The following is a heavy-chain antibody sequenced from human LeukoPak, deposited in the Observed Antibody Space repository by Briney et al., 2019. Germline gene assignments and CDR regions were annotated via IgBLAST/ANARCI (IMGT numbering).Heavy chain of an antibody. Sequence: GASVKVSCKASGYTFTGYYMHWVRQAPGQGLEWMGWINPNSGGTNYAQKFQGRVTMTRDTSISTAYMELSRLRSDDTAVYYCARDRGRVPIAVANDWGQGTLVTVSS. CDR2: INPNSGGT. J-gene: IGHJ4*02. CDR3: ARDRGRVPIAVAND. V-gene: IGHV1-2*02. CDR1: GYTFTGYY. D-gene: IGHD6-19*01.